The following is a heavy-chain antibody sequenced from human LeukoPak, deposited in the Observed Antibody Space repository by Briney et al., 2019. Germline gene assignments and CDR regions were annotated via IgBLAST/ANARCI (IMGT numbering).Heavy chain of an antibody. J-gene: IGHJ4*02. V-gene: IGHV4-34*01. Sequence: TSETLSLTCAVYGGSLSGYYWSWIRQPPGKGLEWIGEINHSGSTNYNPSLKSRVTISVDTSKNQFSLKLSSVTAADTAVYYCARRGYSYRYWGQGTLVTVSS. CDR3: ARRGYSYRY. CDR2: INHSGST. D-gene: IGHD5-18*01. CDR1: GGSLSGYY.